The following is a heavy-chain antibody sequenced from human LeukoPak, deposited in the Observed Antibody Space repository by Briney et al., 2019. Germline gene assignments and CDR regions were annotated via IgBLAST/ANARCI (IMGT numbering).Heavy chain of an antibody. CDR1: GGSISSGGYS. CDR3: ARYSNYGDDFDY. CDR2: IYHSGST. Sequence: SETLSLTCAVSGGSISSGGYSWSWIRQPPGKGLEWIGYIYHSGSTYYSPSLKSRVTISVDRSKNQFSLKLSSVTATDTAVYYCARYSNYGDDFDYWGQGTLVTVSS. D-gene: IGHD4-4*01. V-gene: IGHV4-30-2*01. J-gene: IGHJ4*02.